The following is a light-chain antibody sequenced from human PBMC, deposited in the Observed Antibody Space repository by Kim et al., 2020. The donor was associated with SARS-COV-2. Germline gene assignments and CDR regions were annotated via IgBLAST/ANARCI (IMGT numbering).Light chain of an antibody. V-gene: IGLV3-27*01. CDR3: YSAADNSVI. J-gene: IGLJ2*01. CDR1: VLANKF. Sequence: SVSPGQTARITCSGDVLANKFARWCQQKSGQAPVVVIYKDTERPSEIPERFSGSSSGTTVTLTISGARFEDEADYYCYSAADNSVIFGGGTQLTVL. CDR2: KDT.